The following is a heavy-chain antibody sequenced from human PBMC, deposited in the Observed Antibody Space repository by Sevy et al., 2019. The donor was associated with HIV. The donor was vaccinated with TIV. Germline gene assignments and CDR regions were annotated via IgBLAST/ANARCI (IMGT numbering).Heavy chain of an antibody. CDR1: GYTLTELS. Sequence: ASVKVSCKVSGYTLTELSMHWVRQAPGKGLEWMGGSDPEDGETIYAQKFQGRVTMTEDTSTDTAYMELSSLRSEDTAVYYCATGGDTAMITAKKQRQGNWFDPWGQGTLVTVSS. J-gene: IGHJ5*02. CDR3: ATGGDTAMITAKKQRQGNWFDP. V-gene: IGHV1-24*01. D-gene: IGHD5-18*01. CDR2: SDPEDGET.